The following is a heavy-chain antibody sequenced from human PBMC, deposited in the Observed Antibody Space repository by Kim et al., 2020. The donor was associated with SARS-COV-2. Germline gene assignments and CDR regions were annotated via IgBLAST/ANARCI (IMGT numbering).Heavy chain of an antibody. D-gene: IGHD3-9*01. J-gene: IGHJ6*02. V-gene: IGHV4-59*08. CDR3: AIGLLKYYDILTGPEGPGYYYYGMAV. CDR1: GGSISSYY. Sequence: SETLSLTCTVSGGSISSYYWSWIRQPPGKGLEWIGDIYYSGSTNYNPSLKSRVTISVDTTKNQSSLTLSSVTAADTAVYYCAIGLLKYYDILTGPEGPGYYYYGMAVCGQGTPVTVSS. CDR2: IYYSGST.